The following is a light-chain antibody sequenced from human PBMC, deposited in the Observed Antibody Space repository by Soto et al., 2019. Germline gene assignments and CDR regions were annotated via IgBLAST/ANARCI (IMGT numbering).Light chain of an antibody. CDR3: QHYGRSPIT. Sequence: EIVLTQSPGTLSLSPGERATLSCRASQSVNRRLAWYQHKPGQAPRLLISGASSRATGIPDRFSGSGSATDFTLTISRLEPEDFALYYCQHYGRSPITFGQGTRLEI. CDR2: GAS. CDR1: QSVNRR. J-gene: IGKJ5*01. V-gene: IGKV3-20*01.